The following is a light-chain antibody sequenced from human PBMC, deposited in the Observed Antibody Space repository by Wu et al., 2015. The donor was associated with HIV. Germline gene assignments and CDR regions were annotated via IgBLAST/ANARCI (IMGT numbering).Light chain of an antibody. CDR2: GSS. V-gene: IGKV3-20*01. Sequence: EIVLTQSPATLSLSPGERATLSCRASQRVSSNYLAWYQQKFGQAPRLLIYGSSIRATGIPDRFSGSGSGTDFSLTISRLEPEDFAVYYCQQYGGSAYTFGQGTKLEIK. J-gene: IGKJ2*01. CDR3: QQYGGSAYT. CDR1: QRVSSNY.